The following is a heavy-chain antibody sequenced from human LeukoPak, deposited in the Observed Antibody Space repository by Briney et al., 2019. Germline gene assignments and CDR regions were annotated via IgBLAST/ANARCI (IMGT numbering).Heavy chain of an antibody. CDR3: AKVQKSGDYWDFFDY. D-gene: IGHD1-26*01. CDR1: GGSISSYY. V-gene: IGHV4-4*07. Sequence: SETLSLTCTVSGGSISSYYWSWIRQPAGKGLEGIGRIYTSGSTNYNPSLKSRVTMSVDTSKNQFSLKLSSVTAEDTALYYCAKVQKSGDYWDFFDYWGQGTLVTVSS. CDR2: IYTSGST. J-gene: IGHJ4*02.